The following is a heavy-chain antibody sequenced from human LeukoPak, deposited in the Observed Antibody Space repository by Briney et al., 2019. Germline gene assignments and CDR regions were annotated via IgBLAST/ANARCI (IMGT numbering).Heavy chain of an antibody. CDR2: IRPSGST. CDR1: GGSFSGYY. J-gene: IGHJ5*01. V-gene: IGHV4-34*01. CDR3: AREPNLVS. D-gene: IGHD2-8*02. Sequence: SEALSLTCAVYGGSFSGYYWSWIRQPPGKGGGWIGEIRPSGSTNYNPSLKSGVTFSIDTSKIQFSLKLSSVTAADTAIYYCAREPNLVSWGQGTLVTVSS.